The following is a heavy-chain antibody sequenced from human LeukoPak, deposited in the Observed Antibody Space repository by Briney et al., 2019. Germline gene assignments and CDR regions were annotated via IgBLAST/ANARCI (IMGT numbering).Heavy chain of an antibody. CDR1: GYTFTSYD. V-gene: IGHV1-8*01. D-gene: IGHD3-16*01. CDR2: MNTHSGNT. CDR3: ARDYVFWYYGIDV. J-gene: IGHJ6*02. Sequence: ASVKVSCKASGYTFTSYDINWVRQATGQGLEWMGWMNTHSGNTGYAQKFQGRVTMTRNTSVSTAYMELSSLRSEETAVYYCARDYVFWYYGIDVWGQGTTVTVSS.